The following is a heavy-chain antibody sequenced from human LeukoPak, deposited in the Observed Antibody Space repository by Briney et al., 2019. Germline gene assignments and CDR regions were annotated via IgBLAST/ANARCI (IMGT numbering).Heavy chain of an antibody. CDR2: ISGSGGST. CDR3: AKDIRVMVRGSMDA. CDR1: GFTFSSYA. J-gene: IGHJ6*02. Sequence: GGSLRLSCAASGFTFSSYAMSWVRQAPGKGLEWVSAISGSGGSTYYADSVKGRFTISRDNSKNTLYLQMNSLRAEDTAVYYCAKDIRVMVRGSMDAWGQGTTVTVSS. V-gene: IGHV3-23*01. D-gene: IGHD3-10*01.